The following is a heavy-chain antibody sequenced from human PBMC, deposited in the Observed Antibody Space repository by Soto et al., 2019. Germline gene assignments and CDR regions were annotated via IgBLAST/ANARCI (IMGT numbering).Heavy chain of an antibody. CDR3: ASSRGRGDFWSGYVAFDI. CDR1: GFTFDDYA. Sequence: EVQLVESGGGLVQPGRSLRLSCAASGFTFDDYAMHWVRQAPGKGLEWVSGVSWNSGSEGYADSVKGRFTISRDNVNNSLHLQMNSLEPEDTAVYFCASSRGRGDFWSGYVAFDIWGQGTMVTVS. CDR2: VSWNSGSE. V-gene: IGHV3-9*01. J-gene: IGHJ3*02. D-gene: IGHD3-3*01.